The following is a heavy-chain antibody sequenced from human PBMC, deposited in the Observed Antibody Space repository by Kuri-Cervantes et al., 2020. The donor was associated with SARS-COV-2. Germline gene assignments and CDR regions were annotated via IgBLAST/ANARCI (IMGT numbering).Heavy chain of an antibody. Sequence: GGSLRLSCAASGFTVNYYWMTWVRQAPGGGLEWVANVKQDGSETYYVESVKGRFTISRDNAKNSLYLQMNSLRVDDTAVYYCVRLGAAYVDTLVVMRAVHYFDSWGQGTLVTVSS. CDR1: GFTVNYYW. CDR3: VRLGAAYVDTLVVMRAVHYFDS. CDR2: VKQDGSET. J-gene: IGHJ4*02. V-gene: IGHV3-7*03. D-gene: IGHD5-18*01.